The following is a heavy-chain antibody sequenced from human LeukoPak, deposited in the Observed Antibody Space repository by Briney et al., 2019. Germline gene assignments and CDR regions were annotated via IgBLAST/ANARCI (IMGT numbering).Heavy chain of an antibody. CDR3: VRSITGHTTSCYLYYFDY. CDR2: IRRKVNIYTT. J-gene: IGHJ4*02. D-gene: IGHD2-2*01. V-gene: IGHV3-72*01. Sequence: GGSLRLSCAASGFTFSDHYMDWVRQAPGKGLEGVGRIRRKVNIYTTEYAASVKGRLVLSRDDSIDSLYLQMNSLETEDTAVYYSVRSITGHTTSCYLYYFDYWGKGTLVTVS. CDR1: GFTFSDHY.